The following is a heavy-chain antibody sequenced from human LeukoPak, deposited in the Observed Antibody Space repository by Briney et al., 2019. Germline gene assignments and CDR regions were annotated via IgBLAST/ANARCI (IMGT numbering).Heavy chain of an antibody. J-gene: IGHJ5*02. V-gene: IGHV1-69*13. D-gene: IGHD6-13*01. CDR2: IIPIFGTA. CDR1: GGTFNSYA. CDR3: ARGRRSSSWDGDNWFDP. Sequence: SVKVSCKASGGTFNSYAISWVRQAPGQGLEWMGGIIPIFGTANYAQKFQGRVTITADESTSTAYMELSSLRSEDTAVYYCARGRRSSSWDGDNWFDPWGQGTLVTVSS.